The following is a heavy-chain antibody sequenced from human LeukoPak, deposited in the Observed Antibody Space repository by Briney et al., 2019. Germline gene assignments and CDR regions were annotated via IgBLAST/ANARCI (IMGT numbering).Heavy chain of an antibody. CDR1: GFTFRSYV. V-gene: IGHV3-64*01. CDR2: ISGNGANT. D-gene: IGHD5-24*01. Sequence: GGSLRLSCAASGFTFRSYVMHWVRQAPGKGLEYVSAISGNGANTYYANSVKGRFTISRDNSKNTLYLQMGSLRAEDMAVYYCARDNMATKTLFDYWGQGTLVTVSS. J-gene: IGHJ4*02. CDR3: ARDNMATKTLFDY.